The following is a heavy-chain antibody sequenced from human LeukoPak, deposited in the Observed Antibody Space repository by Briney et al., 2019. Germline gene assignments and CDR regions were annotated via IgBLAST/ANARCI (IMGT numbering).Heavy chain of an antibody. CDR2: IWYDASNT. J-gene: IGHJ4*02. CDR1: GISFRSYG. Sequence: GRSLRLSCAASGISFRSYGMHWVRQAPGKGLEWVTFIWYDASNTYYAESVKGRFTISRDNSRNTVFLQMNSLRAEDTAIYYCATDISTHYFGSWGQGTLVTVSS. CDR3: ATDISTHYFGS. D-gene: IGHD3-9*01. V-gene: IGHV3-33*01.